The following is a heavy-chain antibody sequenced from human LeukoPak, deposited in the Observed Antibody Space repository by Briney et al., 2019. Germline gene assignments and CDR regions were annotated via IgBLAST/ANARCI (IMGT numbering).Heavy chain of an antibody. V-gene: IGHV4-34*01. CDR1: GGSFSGYY. D-gene: IGHD6-6*01. CDR2: INHSGST. J-gene: IGHJ4*02. Sequence: SETLSLPCAVCGGSFSGYYWSWIRQPPGKGLEWIGEINHSGSTNYNPSLKIRVTISVDTSKNQFSLKLSSVTAADTAVYYCAIPEKYSSSGNFDYWGQGTLVTVSS. CDR3: AIPEKYSSSGNFDY.